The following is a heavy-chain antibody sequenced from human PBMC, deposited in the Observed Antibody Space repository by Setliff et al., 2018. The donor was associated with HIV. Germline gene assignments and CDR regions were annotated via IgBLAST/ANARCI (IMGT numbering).Heavy chain of an antibody. J-gene: IGHJ4*02. CDR2: IQQDGSGK. Sequence: GGSLRLSCATSGFTFGDYALSWVRQAPGKGLEWVANIQQDGSGKYYLASVKDRFTITRDNAKNSVDLQMNSLRVEDTAVYYCVTFIVYGAGPDCWGQGTLVTVSS. V-gene: IGHV3-7*01. CDR1: GFTFGDYA. D-gene: IGHD1-26*01. CDR3: VTFIVYGAGPDC.